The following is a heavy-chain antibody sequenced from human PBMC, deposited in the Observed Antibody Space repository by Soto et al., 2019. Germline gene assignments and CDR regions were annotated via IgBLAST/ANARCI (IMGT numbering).Heavy chain of an antibody. V-gene: IGHV3-30*18. Sequence: SLRLSCAASGFTFSSYGMHWARQAPGKGLEWVAVISYDGSNKYYADSVKGRFTISRDNSKNTLYLQMNSLRAEDTAVYYCAKGPDDFWSGYYVYQFYFDYWGQGTLVTVSS. D-gene: IGHD3-3*01. CDR2: ISYDGSNK. CDR1: GFTFSSYG. J-gene: IGHJ4*02. CDR3: AKGPDDFWSGYYVYQFYFDY.